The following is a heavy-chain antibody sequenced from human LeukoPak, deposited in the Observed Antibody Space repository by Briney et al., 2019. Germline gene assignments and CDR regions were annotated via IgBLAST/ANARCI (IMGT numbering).Heavy chain of an antibody. D-gene: IGHD3-22*01. J-gene: IGHJ3*02. Sequence: NPSETLSLTCTVSGGSISSGSYYWSWIRQPPEKGLEWIGYIYYSGSTYYNPSLKSRVTISVDTSKNQFSLKLSSVTAADTAVYYCARVVVVGDAFDIWGQGTMVTVSS. CDR2: IYYSGST. CDR1: GGSISSGSYY. CDR3: ARVVVVGDAFDI. V-gene: IGHV4-30-4*08.